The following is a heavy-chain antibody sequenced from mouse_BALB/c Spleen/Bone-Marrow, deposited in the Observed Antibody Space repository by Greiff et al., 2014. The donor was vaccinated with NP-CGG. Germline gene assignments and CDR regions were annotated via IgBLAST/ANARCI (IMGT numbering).Heavy chain of an antibody. CDR1: GFNFNDSL. V-gene: IGHV1-54*01. CDR3: VIEAPRGFAY. Sequence: QVHVKQSGAELVKPGASVKVSCSASGFNFNDSLLEWVKQRPGQGLEWIGVIDPGSGGSKYEAKFQGKATLTAGKSSSTAYMQLSSLTSEDSAVYFCVIEAPRGFAYWGQGTLVTVSA. D-gene: IGHD2-12*01. J-gene: IGHJ3*01. CDR2: IDPGSGGS.